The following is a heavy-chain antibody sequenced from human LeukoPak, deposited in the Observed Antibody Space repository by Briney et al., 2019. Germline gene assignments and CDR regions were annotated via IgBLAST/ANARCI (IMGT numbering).Heavy chain of an antibody. CDR1: GGTFSSYA. D-gene: IGHD5-18*01. CDR3: AREDTAMVTFDY. Sequence: SVKVSCKASGGTFSSYAISWVRQAPGQGLEWMGGIIPIFGTANYAQKFQGRVTITADESTSTAYMEQSSMRSEDTAVYYCAREDTAMVTFDYWGQGTLVTVSS. CDR2: IIPIFGTA. J-gene: IGHJ4*02. V-gene: IGHV1-69*13.